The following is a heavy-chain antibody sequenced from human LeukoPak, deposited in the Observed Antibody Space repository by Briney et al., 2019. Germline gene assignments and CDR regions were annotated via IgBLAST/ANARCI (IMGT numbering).Heavy chain of an antibody. D-gene: IGHD3-10*01. CDR3: ARDRDYGSGNGFYY. CDR1: EFTVSSNY. V-gene: IGHV3-53*01. CDR2: IYSGGST. J-gene: IGHJ4*02. Sequence: GGSLRLSCAASEFTVSSNYMSWVRQAPGKGLEWVSVIYSGGSTYYADSVKGRFTISRDNSKNTLYLQMNSLRAEDTAVYYCARDRDYGSGNGFYYWGQGTLVTVSS.